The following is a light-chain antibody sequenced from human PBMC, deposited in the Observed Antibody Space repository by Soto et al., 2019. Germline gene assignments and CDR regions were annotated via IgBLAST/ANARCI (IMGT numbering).Light chain of an antibody. Sequence: QSALTQPASVSGSPGQSITISCTGTSSDVGGYNYASWYQHHPGKAPKLMIYDVTNRPSGVSNRFSGSKSANTASLTISGLQAEDEADYYCSSYTSSSTYVFVNGTKVTGL. J-gene: IGLJ1*01. V-gene: IGLV2-14*03. CDR3: SSYTSSSTYV. CDR1: SSDVGGYNY. CDR2: DVT.